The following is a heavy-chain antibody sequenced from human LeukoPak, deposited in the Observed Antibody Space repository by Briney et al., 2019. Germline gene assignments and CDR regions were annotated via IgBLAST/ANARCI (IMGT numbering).Heavy chain of an antibody. CDR3: ARGQGNRLLWVGESLSNINPLDY. CDR1: GGTFSSYA. V-gene: IGHV1-69*06. D-gene: IGHD3-10*01. CDR2: IIPIFGTA. J-gene: IGHJ4*02. Sequence: SVKVSCKASGGTFSSYAISWVRQAPGQGLEWMGGIIPIFGTANYAQKFQGRVTITADKSTSTAYMELSSLRSEDTAVYYCARGQGNRLLWVGESLSNINPLDYWGQGTLVTVSS.